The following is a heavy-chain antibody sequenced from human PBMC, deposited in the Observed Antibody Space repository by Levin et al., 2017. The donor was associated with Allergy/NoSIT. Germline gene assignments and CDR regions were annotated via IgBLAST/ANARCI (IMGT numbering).Heavy chain of an antibody. CDR2: IYPGDSDT. D-gene: IGHD2-21*02. J-gene: IGHJ4*02. V-gene: IGHV5-51*01. CDR1: GYSFTTYW. CDR3: AILGAAGDSFGYYFDY. Sequence: GESLKISCKGSGYSSGYSFTTYWIGWVRQMPGKGLEWMGIIYPGDSDTRYSPSFQGQVTISVDKSISTASLQWSSMKASDTATYYCAILGAAGDSFGYYFDYWGQGTLVTVSS.